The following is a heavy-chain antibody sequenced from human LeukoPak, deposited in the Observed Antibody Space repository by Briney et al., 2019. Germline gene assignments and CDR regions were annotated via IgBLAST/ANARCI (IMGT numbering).Heavy chain of an antibody. J-gene: IGHJ3*02. D-gene: IGHD3-22*01. Sequence: ASVKVSCKASGYTFTDYSMRWVRQAPGQGLEWLGWINPNSGGTNYAQKFQGRVTMTRDTSINTVYIELSRLRSDDTAAYFCARKNYDPDGIDIWGQGTMVTVSS. V-gene: IGHV1-2*02. CDR2: INPNSGGT. CDR3: ARKNYDPDGIDI. CDR1: GYTFTDYS.